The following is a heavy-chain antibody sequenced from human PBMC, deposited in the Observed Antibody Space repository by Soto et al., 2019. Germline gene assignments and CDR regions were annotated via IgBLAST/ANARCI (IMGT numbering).Heavy chain of an antibody. CDR2: VCTGGAT. J-gene: IGHJ4*02. CDR3: VRDKRTISGIFPGY. D-gene: IGHD1-1*01. CDR1: GFDVTTNC. Sequence: GGSLRLSCVGSGFDVTTNCMRWVRQAPGKGLECVSIVCTGGATHYADSVKGRFTISRDSSKNTVHPQMNNVRAEDTAVYYCVRDKRTISGIFPGYWGQGTQVTVSS. V-gene: IGHV3-53*01.